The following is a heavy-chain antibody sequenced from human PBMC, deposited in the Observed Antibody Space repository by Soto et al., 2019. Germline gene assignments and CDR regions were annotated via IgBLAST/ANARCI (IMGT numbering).Heavy chain of an antibody. Sequence: EVQLVESGGGLVQPGRSLRLSCAASGFTFDDYAMHWVRQAPGKGLEWVSGISWNSGRIGYADSVKGRFTISRDNVKNALYLQMDSLRAEDTALYYYAKDMVVPESGGMDVWGQGTTVTVSS. J-gene: IGHJ6*02. CDR2: ISWNSGRI. D-gene: IGHD2-15*01. CDR3: AKDMVVPESGGMDV. CDR1: GFTFDDYA. V-gene: IGHV3-9*01.